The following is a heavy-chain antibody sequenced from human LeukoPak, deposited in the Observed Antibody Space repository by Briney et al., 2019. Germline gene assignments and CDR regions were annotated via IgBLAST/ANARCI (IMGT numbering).Heavy chain of an antibody. CDR3: ARDATGCYRSPTDY. V-gene: IGHV3-48*01. CDR2: ISSSSSTI. CDR1: GFTFSSYS. J-gene: IGHJ4*02. Sequence: GGSLRLSCAASGFTFSSYSINWVRQAPGKGLEWVSYISSSSSTIYYADSVKGRFTISRDNAKNSLYLQMNSLRAEDTAVYYCARDATGCYRSPTDYWGQGTLVTVSS. D-gene: IGHD3-9*01.